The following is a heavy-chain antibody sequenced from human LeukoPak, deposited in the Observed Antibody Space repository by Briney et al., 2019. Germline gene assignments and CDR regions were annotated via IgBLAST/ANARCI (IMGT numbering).Heavy chain of an antibody. Sequence: ASVKVSCKASGSTLTGYYIHWVRQAPGQGLEWMGWINPNNGDTNCAQKFQDRVTMTRDTSISTAYMELSRLTSDDTAVYYCAREDCGGDCSLHYYHMDVWGKGTTVTVSS. CDR1: GSTLTGYY. CDR3: AREDCGGDCSLHYYHMDV. D-gene: IGHD2-21*02. CDR2: INPNNGDT. J-gene: IGHJ6*03. V-gene: IGHV1-2*02.